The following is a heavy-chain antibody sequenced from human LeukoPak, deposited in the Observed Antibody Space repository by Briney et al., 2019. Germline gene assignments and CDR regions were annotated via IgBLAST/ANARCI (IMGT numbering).Heavy chain of an antibody. CDR2: INPSGGST. V-gene: IGHV1-46*01. Sequence: ASVKVSCKASGYTFTSYYMHWVRQAPGQGLEWMGIINPSGGSTSYAQKFQGRVTMTRDTSTSTVYMELSGLRSEDTAVYYCASTAMPTDFDYWGQGTLVTVSS. J-gene: IGHJ4*02. CDR3: ASTAMPTDFDY. D-gene: IGHD5-18*01. CDR1: GYTFTSYY.